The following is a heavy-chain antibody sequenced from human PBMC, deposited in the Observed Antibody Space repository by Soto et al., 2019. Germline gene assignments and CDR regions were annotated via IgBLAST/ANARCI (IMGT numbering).Heavy chain of an antibody. D-gene: IGHD1-26*01. CDR3: TTDDWE. V-gene: IGHV3-15*05. J-gene: IGHJ4*02. CDR1: GFSFSGGW. Sequence: EVQLVESGGGLVKPGGSLTLSCAASGFSFSGGWMSWVRQAAGKGLEWVGRIKSKTDGGTTDYAAPVKSRFTISRDDSKNTLYLQRNSLKTEDTAVYYCTTDDWEWGQGTLVTVSS. CDR2: IKSKTDGGTT.